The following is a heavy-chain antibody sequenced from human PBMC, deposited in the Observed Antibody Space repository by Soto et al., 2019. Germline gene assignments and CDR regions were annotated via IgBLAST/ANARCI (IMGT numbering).Heavy chain of an antibody. V-gene: IGHV3-30*14. CDR1: GFTFSSHA. D-gene: IGHD1-1*01. Sequence: QVQLVESGGGVVQSGRSLRLSCAASGFTFSSHAMHWVRQAPGKGLEWVAIISYGGSNKHYADSVKGRFTISRDNSKNTLYLQMNSLRADDTAVYYCARATGSPGWFDPWGQGTLVTVSS. J-gene: IGHJ5*02. CDR3: ARATGSPGWFDP. CDR2: ISYGGSNK.